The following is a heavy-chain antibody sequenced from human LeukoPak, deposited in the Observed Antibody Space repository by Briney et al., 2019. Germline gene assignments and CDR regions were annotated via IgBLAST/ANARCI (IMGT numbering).Heavy chain of an antibody. CDR3: ARHGMYSSSWYAVDY. D-gene: IGHD6-13*01. CDR1: GGSISSSSYY. V-gene: IGHV4-39*01. Sequence: SETPSLTCTVSGGSISSSSYYWGWIRQPPGKGLEWIGSIYYSGSTYYNPSLKSRVTISVDTSKNQFSLKLSSVAAADTAVYYCARHGMYSSSWYAVDYWGQGTLVTVSS. J-gene: IGHJ4*02. CDR2: IYYSGST.